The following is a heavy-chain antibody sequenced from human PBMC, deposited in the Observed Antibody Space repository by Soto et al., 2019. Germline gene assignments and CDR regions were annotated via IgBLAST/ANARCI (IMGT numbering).Heavy chain of an antibody. D-gene: IGHD6-13*01. Sequence: QVQLVDSGGGVVQPGRSLRLSCAASGFTFSTYGMHWVRQVPGKGLEWVAVISNDGRNKYYADSVKGRFPISRDDSKNTMYLQMNNLRPEDTAVYYCARDHHNSGWYNVGNYWGRGTLVTVSS. CDR3: ARDHHNSGWYNVGNY. V-gene: IGHV3-30*03. CDR2: ISNDGRNK. CDR1: GFTFSTYG. J-gene: IGHJ4*02.